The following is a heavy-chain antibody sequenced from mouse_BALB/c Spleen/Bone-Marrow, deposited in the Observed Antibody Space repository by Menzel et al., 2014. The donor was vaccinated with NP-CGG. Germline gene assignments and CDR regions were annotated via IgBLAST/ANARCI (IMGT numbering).Heavy chain of an antibody. J-gene: IGHJ4*01. CDR1: GYAFTNYL. Sequence: QVQLQQSGAELVRPGTSVKVSCKASGYAFTNYLIEWVKQRPGQGLEWIGVINPGSGGTNYNEKFKGKATLTADKSSSTAYVQLSSLTSDDSAVYFCARWDYALDYWGQGTSVTVS. V-gene: IGHV1-54*01. CDR2: INPGSGGT. CDR3: ARWDYALDY.